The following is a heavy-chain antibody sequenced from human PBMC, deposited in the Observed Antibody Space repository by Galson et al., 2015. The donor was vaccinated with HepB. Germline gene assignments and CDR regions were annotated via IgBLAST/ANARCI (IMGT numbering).Heavy chain of an antibody. D-gene: IGHD1-26*01. Sequence: SVKVSCKASGYTFTNYGISWVRQAPGQGLEWMGWISVYNGNTNYAQKFQGRVTMTTDTSTSTAYMELRSLRSDDTAVYYCARDRIVGTAFGDYWGQGTLVTVSS. CDR1: GYTFTNYG. J-gene: IGHJ4*02. CDR2: ISVYNGNT. CDR3: ARDRIVGTAFGDY. V-gene: IGHV1-18*04.